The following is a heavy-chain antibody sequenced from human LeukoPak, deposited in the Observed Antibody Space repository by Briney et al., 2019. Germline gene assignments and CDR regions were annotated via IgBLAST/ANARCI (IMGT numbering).Heavy chain of an antibody. CDR1: GFTFSSYS. J-gene: IGHJ6*03. D-gene: IGHD3-3*01. Sequence: GGSLRLSCAASGFTFSSYSMNWVRQAPGKGLEWVSSISSSSSYIYYADSVKGRFTISRDNAKNTLYLQMNSLRAEDTAVYYCAKAGDDFWSGYYVYYYYYMDVWGKGTTVTVSS. V-gene: IGHV3-21*04. CDR2: ISSSSSYI. CDR3: AKAGDDFWSGYYVYYYYYMDV.